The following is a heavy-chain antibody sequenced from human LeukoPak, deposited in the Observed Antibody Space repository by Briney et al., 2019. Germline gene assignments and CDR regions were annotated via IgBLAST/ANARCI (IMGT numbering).Heavy chain of an antibody. J-gene: IGHJ4*02. D-gene: IGHD3-16*01. V-gene: IGHV4-38-2*02. CDR3: ARDLRGIDYRFDY. Sequence: SETLSLTCTASGYSISSGYYWGWIRQPPGKGLEWIGSIYHSGSTYYNPSLKSRVTISVDTSKNQFSLKLSSVTAADTAVYYCARDLRGIDYRFDYWGQGTLVTVSS. CDR2: IYHSGST. CDR1: GYSISSGYY.